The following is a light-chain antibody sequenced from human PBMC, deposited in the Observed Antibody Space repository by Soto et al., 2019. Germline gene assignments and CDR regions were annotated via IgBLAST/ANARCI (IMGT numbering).Light chain of an antibody. CDR1: SSNIGSNY. CDR3: AAWDDSLSGLWV. J-gene: IGLJ3*02. Sequence: QSVLTQPPSASGTPGQRVTISCSGSSSNIGSNYVYWYQQLPGTAPKLLIYSNNQLPSVVPDRFSGSKSGTSASLAISGLRSEDEADYYCAAWDDSLSGLWVFGGGTKLTVL. CDR2: SNN. V-gene: IGLV1-47*02.